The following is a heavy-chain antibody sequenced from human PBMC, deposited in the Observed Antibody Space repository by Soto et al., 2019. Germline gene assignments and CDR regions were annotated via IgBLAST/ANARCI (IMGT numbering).Heavy chain of an antibody. Sequence: GESLKISCKSSGYKFTNYWIGWVRQMPGKGLEWMGIIYPGDSDTRYSPSFEGHVTISADKSISTAYLQWSSLKASDTATYFCARAPSHGWFQHFDNWGHGTLVTVSS. D-gene: IGHD6-19*01. CDR2: IYPGDSDT. CDR3: ARAPSHGWFQHFDN. J-gene: IGHJ4*01. CDR1: GYKFTNYW. V-gene: IGHV5-51*01.